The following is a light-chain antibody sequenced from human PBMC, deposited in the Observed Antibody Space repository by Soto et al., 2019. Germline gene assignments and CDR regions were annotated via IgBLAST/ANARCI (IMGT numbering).Light chain of an antibody. V-gene: IGKV3-15*01. Sequence: EIVMTQSPATLSVSPGERATLSCRASQSIGNNLAWYQQKPGQAPRLLIYAASTRATGIPVRFSGSGSGTEFALTISSLQSEDFAVYSCQQYNSWPLTFGGGAKVEIK. J-gene: IGKJ4*01. CDR1: QSIGNN. CDR3: QQYNSWPLT. CDR2: AAS.